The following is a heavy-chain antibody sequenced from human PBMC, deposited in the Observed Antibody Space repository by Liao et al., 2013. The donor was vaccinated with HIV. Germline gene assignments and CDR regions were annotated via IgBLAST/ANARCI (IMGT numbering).Heavy chain of an antibody. V-gene: IGHV4-59*10. CDR3: VRGYRGYDPVNWYFDI. Sequence: QVQLQQWGAGLLKPSETLSLTCAVYGGSFSDYYWSWIRQPAREGDVEWIGRYLYEWEAPTTTPPSKSRVSMSVDTSKNQVSLKLSSVTAADTAVYYCVRGYRGYDPVNWYFDIWGRGTLVTVSS. CDR1: GGSFSDYY. CDR2: LYEWEAP. J-gene: IGHJ2*01. D-gene: IGHD5-12*01.